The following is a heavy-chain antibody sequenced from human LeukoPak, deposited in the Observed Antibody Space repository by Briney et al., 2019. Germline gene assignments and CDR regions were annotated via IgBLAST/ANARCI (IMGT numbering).Heavy chain of an antibody. J-gene: IGHJ3*02. CDR3: ARDYDFVNTNAFDI. V-gene: IGHV1-18*01. CDR2: ISVYNGNT. D-gene: IGHD3-3*01. Sequence: GASVKVSCKASGYTFTNYGISWVRQAPGQGLEWMGWISVYNGNTNYAQNFQGRVTMTTDTSTSTANMELRSLRSDDTAVYYCARDYDFVNTNAFDIWGQGTMVTVSS. CDR1: GYTFTNYG.